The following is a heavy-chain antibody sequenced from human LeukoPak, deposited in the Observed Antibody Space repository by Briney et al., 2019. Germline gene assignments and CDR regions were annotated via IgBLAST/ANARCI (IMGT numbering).Heavy chain of an antibody. V-gene: IGHV3-53*01. CDR3: AKEGGQRTSWSFDY. CDR2: IYSGGST. CDR1: GFTVSSNS. D-gene: IGHD6-13*01. J-gene: IGHJ4*02. Sequence: PGGSLRLSCTVSGFTVSSNSMSWVRQAPGKGLEWVSFIYSGGSTHYSDSVKGRFTISRDNSKNTLYLQMSSLRTDDTAVYYCAKEGGQRTSWSFDYWGQGTLVTVSS.